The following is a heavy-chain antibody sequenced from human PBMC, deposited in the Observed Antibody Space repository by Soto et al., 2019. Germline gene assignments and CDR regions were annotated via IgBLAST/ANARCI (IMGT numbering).Heavy chain of an antibody. CDR3: ARGGHDYGTFDY. D-gene: IGHD4-17*01. CDR2: IKQDGSEK. Sequence: AGGSLRLSCAASRFTFSSYWMSWVRQAPGKGLEWVANIKQDGSEKYYVDSVKGRFTISRDNAKNSLYLQMNSLRAEDTAVYYCARGGHDYGTFDYWGQGTLVTVSS. CDR1: RFTFSSYW. J-gene: IGHJ4*02. V-gene: IGHV3-7*01.